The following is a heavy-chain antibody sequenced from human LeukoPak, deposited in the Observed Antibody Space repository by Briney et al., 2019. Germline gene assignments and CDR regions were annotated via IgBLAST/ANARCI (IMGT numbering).Heavy chain of an antibody. D-gene: IGHD1-7*01. V-gene: IGHV3-48*03. J-gene: IGHJ6*03. CDR3: ARDATLDLYYYYYYMDV. CDR1: GFTFSGYE. Sequence: GGSLRLSCAASGFTFSGYEMNWVRQAPGKGLEWVSYISSSGSTIYYADSVKGRFTISRDNAKNSLYLQMNSLRAEDTAVYYCARDATLDLYYYYYYMDVWGKGTTVTISS. CDR2: ISSSGSTI.